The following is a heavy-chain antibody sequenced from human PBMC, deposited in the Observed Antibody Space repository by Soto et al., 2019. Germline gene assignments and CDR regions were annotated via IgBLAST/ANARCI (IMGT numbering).Heavy chain of an antibody. CDR2: IDPSDSYA. CDR3: ARPLLTRGHTDGYGMDV. V-gene: IGHV5-10-1*01. J-gene: IGHJ6*02. D-gene: IGHD5-18*01. Sequence: GESLKISCKGSGYSFTNYWVNWVRQMPGKGLEWMGRIDPSDSYADYSPSFQGHVTFSADKSISTAYLQWSSLKASDTAMYYCARPLLTRGHTDGYGMDVWGQGTTVTVSS. CDR1: GYSFTNYW.